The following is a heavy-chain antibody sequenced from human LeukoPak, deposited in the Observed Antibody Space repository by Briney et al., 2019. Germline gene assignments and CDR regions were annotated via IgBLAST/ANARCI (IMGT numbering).Heavy chain of an antibody. CDR1: GFTVSSNE. CDR3: ARAAQVTGRPNLGGHFDY. D-gene: IGHD6-6*01. J-gene: IGHJ4*02. CDR2: ISSSGGST. V-gene: IGHV3-23*01. Sequence: GGSLRLSCAASGFTVSSNEMSWVRQPPGKGLEWVSTISSSGGSTFYAESVKGRFTISRDNNKNTLYLQMNSLRVEDTAVYYCARAAQVTGRPNLGGHFDYWGQGTLVTVSS.